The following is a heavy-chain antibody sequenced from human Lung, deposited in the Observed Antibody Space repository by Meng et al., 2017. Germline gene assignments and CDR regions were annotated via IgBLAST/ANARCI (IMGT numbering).Heavy chain of an antibody. CDR1: GFTFNTYS. V-gene: IGHV3-30*01. J-gene: IGHJ2*01. CDR2: MSFDGAQI. CDR3: ARDKPPNDV. Sequence: VERWESGGSVVQPGWSLILSCSASGFTFNTYSMHWVRQAPGKGLEWVSLMSFDGAQIYYSDSVRGRFTISRDNSKNTLYLQMNSLRAEDTAVYYCARDKPPNDVWGRGTLVTVSS.